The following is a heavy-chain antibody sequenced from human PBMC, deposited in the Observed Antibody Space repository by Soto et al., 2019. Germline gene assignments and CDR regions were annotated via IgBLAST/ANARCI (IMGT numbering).Heavy chain of an antibody. CDR3: ARGGYSSSWYYFDY. V-gene: IGHV1-18*01. D-gene: IGHD6-13*01. J-gene: IGHJ4*02. CDR2: INPNNGDT. CDR1: GYTFTDYL. Sequence: GASVKVSCKASGYTFTDYLITWVRQAPGQGLEWMGWINPNNGDTNYAQKAQGRVTLTTGTSSNTAFLNLRGLRSDDTAVYYCARGGYSSSWYYFDYWGQGTLVTVSS.